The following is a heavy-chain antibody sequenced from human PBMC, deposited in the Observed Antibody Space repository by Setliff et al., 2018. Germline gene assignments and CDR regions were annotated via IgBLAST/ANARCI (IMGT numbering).Heavy chain of an antibody. CDR2: IIPILGIA. Sequence: KVSCKASGGTFSSYAISWVRQAPGQGLEWMGGIIPILGIANYAQKFQGRVTMTRDTSTSTVYMELSSLRSEDTAVYYCARVGGDNDYWGQGTLVTVSS. D-gene: IGHD3-16*01. CDR1: GGTFSSYA. CDR3: ARVGGDNDY. J-gene: IGHJ4*02. V-gene: IGHV1-69*10.